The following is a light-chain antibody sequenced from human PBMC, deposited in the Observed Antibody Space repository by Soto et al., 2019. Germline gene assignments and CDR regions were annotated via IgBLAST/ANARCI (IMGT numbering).Light chain of an antibody. CDR1: QSVSSY. CDR3: QQRSNWV. J-gene: IGKJ4*01. CDR2: DAS. Sequence: EIVLTQSPATLSLSPGERATLSCRASQSVSSYLAWYQQKPGQAHRLLIYDASNRATGIPARFSGSGSGTDFTLTISSLEPEDFAVYYCQQRSNWVFGGGTKVEIK. V-gene: IGKV3-11*01.